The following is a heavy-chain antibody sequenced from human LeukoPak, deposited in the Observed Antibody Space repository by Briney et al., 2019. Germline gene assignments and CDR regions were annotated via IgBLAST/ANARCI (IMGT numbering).Heavy chain of an antibody. D-gene: IGHD4-17*01. J-gene: IGHJ4*02. CDR2: IYPGDSDT. V-gene: IGHV5-51*01. CDR1: GYSFSNYW. Sequence: GESLKISCKGSGYSFSNYWIGWVRQMPEKGVEWMGIIYPGDSDTRYSPSFQGQATISVDESINTAYLQWSSLEASDTAMYYCARQYGRPFDYWGQGTLVTVSS. CDR3: ARQYGRPFDY.